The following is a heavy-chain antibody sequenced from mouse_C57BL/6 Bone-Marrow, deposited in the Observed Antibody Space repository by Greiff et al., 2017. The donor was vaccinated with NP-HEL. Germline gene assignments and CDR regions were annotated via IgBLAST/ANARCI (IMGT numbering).Heavy chain of an antibody. CDR3: TRGIYYGYDVGGMDY. J-gene: IGHJ4*01. V-gene: IGHV1-81*01. CDR2: IYPRSGNT. CDR1: GYTFTSYG. Sequence: QVQLQQSGAELVRPGASVKMSCKASGYTFTSYGISWVKQRTGQGLEWIGEIYPRSGNTYYNEKFKGKATLTADKSSRRAYMELRSLTSEDSAFSFWTRGIYYGYDVGGMDYWGKGTSVTVSS. D-gene: IGHD2-2*01.